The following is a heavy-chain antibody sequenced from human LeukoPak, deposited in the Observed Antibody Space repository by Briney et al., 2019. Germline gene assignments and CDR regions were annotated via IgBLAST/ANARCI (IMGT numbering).Heavy chain of an antibody. D-gene: IGHD5-18*01. CDR3: ARGHVIQLWDPYYYYGMDV. J-gene: IGHJ6*02. CDR2: MNPNSGNT. CDR1: GYTFTSYD. V-gene: IGHV1-8*01. Sequence: ASVKVSCKAPGYTFTSYDINWVRQANGQGLEWMGWMNPNSGNTGYAQKFRGRVTMTRNTSISTAYMELSSLRSEDTAVYYCARGHVIQLWDPYYYYGMDVWGQGTTVTVSS.